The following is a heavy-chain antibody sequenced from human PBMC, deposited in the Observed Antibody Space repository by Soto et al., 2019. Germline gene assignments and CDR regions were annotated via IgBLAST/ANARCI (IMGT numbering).Heavy chain of an antibody. Sequence: EVQLVESGGGLVQPGGSLRLSCAVSGFTFSRYWMHWFRQGPGNGLVLVSSTNIDGTNTQYADSVRGRFTVSRDNAKSTVYWEMISLRSEDTAVYYCAKDLLLGQSDYWGQGTLVVVSS. V-gene: IGHV3-74*01. CDR3: AKDLLLGQSDY. CDR2: TNIDGTNT. CDR1: GFTFSRYW. D-gene: IGHD3-16*01. J-gene: IGHJ4*02.